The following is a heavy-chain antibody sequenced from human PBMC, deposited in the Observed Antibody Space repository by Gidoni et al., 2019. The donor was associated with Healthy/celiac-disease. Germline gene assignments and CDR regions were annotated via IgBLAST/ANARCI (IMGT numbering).Heavy chain of an antibody. V-gene: IGHV3-23*01. CDR2: ISGSGGST. J-gene: IGHJ4*02. CDR1: GFPFSSYA. CDR3: AKEKSESGYFDY. Sequence: EVQLLESGGGLVQPGGSLRLSCAASGFPFSSYAMRWVRPAPGKGLEWVSAISGSGGSTYYADSVKGRFTISRDNSKNTLYLQMNSLRAEDTAVYYCAKEKSESGYFDYWGQGTLVTVSS. D-gene: IGHD3-3*01.